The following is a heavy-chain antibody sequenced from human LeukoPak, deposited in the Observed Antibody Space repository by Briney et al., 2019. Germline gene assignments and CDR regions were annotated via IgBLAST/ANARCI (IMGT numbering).Heavy chain of an antibody. CDR1: GGSISSGGYY. Sequence: SQTLSLTCTVSGGSISSGGYYWSWIRQPPGKGLEWIGSIYYSGSTYYNPSLKSRVSISVDTSKNQFSLKLSSVTAADTAVYYCAKTSNIWYGYFDYWGQGALVAVSS. D-gene: IGHD6-13*01. V-gene: IGHV4-30-2*03. CDR2: IYYSGST. J-gene: IGHJ4*02. CDR3: AKTSNIWYGYFDY.